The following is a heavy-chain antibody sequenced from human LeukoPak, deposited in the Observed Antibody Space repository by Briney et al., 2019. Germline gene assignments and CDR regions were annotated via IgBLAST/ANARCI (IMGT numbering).Heavy chain of an antibody. Sequence: GASVKVSCKASGYTFTSYYMHWVRQAPGQGLEWMGIINPSGGSTSYAQKFQGRVTMTRDTSTSTVYMELSSLRSEDTAVYYCARTYYDYVWGSYRYTYFDYWGQGTLVTVSS. CDR3: ARTYYDYVWGSYRYTYFDY. J-gene: IGHJ4*02. V-gene: IGHV1-46*01. D-gene: IGHD3-16*02. CDR2: INPSGGST. CDR1: GYTFTSYY.